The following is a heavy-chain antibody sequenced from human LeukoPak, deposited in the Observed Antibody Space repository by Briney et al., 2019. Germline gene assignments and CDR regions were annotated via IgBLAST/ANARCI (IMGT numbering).Heavy chain of an antibody. Sequence: PGGSLRPSCATSGFTFSSYSMNWVRQAPGKGLEWVSSISSSSSYIYYADSVKGRFTISRDNAKNSLYLQMNSLRAEDTAVYYCARGHPFEVWSVRYYDSSGYYDYWGQGTLVTVSS. V-gene: IGHV3-21*01. CDR1: GFTFSSYS. J-gene: IGHJ4*02. CDR2: ISSSSSYI. CDR3: ARGHPFEVWSVRYYDSSGYYDY. D-gene: IGHD3-22*01.